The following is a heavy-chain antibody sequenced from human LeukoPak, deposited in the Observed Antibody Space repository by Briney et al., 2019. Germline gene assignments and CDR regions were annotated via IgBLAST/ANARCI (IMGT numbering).Heavy chain of an antibody. D-gene: IGHD1-1*01. Sequence: TGGSLRLSCAASGFTFSTYVMSWVRQAPGKGLEWVSAISGSGGSTYYADSVKGRFTISRDNSKNTLYLQMNSLGADDTAFYYCAKGNWRYFDYWGQGTLVTVSS. J-gene: IGHJ4*02. V-gene: IGHV3-23*01. CDR2: ISGSGGST. CDR3: AKGNWRYFDY. CDR1: GFTFSTYV.